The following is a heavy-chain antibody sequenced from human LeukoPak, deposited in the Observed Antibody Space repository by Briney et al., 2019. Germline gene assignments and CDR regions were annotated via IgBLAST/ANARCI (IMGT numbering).Heavy chain of an antibody. J-gene: IGHJ6*03. Sequence: ASVKVSCKASGYTFTSYCMHWVRQAPGQGLEWMGIINPSGGSTSYAQKFQGRVTMTRDTSTSTVYMELSSLRSEDTAVYYCARDSSLSRLAIYYMDVWGKGTTVTVSS. CDR1: GYTFTSYC. D-gene: IGHD6-19*01. CDR3: ARDSSLSRLAIYYMDV. CDR2: INPSGGST. V-gene: IGHV1-46*01.